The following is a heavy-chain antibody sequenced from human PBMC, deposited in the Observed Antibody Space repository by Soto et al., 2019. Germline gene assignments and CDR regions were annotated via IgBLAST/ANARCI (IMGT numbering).Heavy chain of an antibody. CDR3: ARTGYSSGWYNPDAFDI. V-gene: IGHV1-8*01. D-gene: IGHD6-19*01. CDR2: MNPNSGNT. CDR1: GYTFTSYD. Sequence: ASVKVSCKASGYTFTSYDINWVRQATGQGLEWMGWMNPNSGNTGYAQKFQGRVTMTRNTSISTAYMELSSLRSEDTAVYYCARTGYSSGWYNPDAFDIWGQGTMVTVS. J-gene: IGHJ3*02.